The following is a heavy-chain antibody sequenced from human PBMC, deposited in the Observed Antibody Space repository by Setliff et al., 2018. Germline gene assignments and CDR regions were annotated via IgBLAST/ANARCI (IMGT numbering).Heavy chain of an antibody. J-gene: IGHJ4*02. CDR3: ARVSRTIVGARGFDY. V-gene: IGHV1-69*13. Sequence: SVKVSCKASGGTLSSYGISWVRQAPGQGLEWMGGIIPIFGTANYAQKFQGRVTITADESTSTAYMELSSLRSEDTAVYYCARVSRTIVGARGFDYWGQGTLVTVSS. CDR2: IIPIFGTA. CDR1: GGTLSSYG. D-gene: IGHD1-26*01.